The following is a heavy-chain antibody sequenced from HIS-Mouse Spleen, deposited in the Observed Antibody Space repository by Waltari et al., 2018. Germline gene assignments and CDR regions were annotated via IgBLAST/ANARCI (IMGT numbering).Heavy chain of an antibody. J-gene: IGHJ2*01. Sequence: QLQLQESGPGLVKPSETLSPTCTVSGGSIGSSSYYWGWIRQPPGKGLEWIGSIYYSGSTYYNPSLKSRVTISVDTSKTQFSLKLSSVTAADTAVYYCAREIPYSSSWYDWYFDLWGRGTLVTVSS. V-gene: IGHV4-39*07. CDR3: AREIPYSSSWYDWYFDL. D-gene: IGHD6-13*01. CDR2: IYYSGST. CDR1: GGSIGSSSYY.